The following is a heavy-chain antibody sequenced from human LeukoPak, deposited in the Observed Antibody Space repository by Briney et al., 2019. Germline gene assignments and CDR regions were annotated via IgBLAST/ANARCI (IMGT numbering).Heavy chain of an antibody. J-gene: IGHJ4*02. CDR2: IFHSDSP. V-gene: IGHV4-4*02. D-gene: IGHD6-19*01. Sequence: SETLSLTCAVSGDSISSNNWWNWVRQPPGKGLEWIGEIFHSDSPRYNPSLKSRVTISVDKSKNHFSLSLNSVTAADTAVYYCARSRMNGYSSGWYDYWGQGTLVTVSS. CDR3: ARSRMNGYSSGWYDY. CDR1: GDSISSNNW.